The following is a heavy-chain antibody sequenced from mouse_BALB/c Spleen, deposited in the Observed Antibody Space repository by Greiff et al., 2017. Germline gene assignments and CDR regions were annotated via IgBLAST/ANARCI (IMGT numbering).Heavy chain of an antibody. CDR3: TRDDGYYPFAY. CDR2: IYPGSGST. Sequence: LQQPGSELVRPGASVKLSCKASGYTFTSYWMHWVKQRHGQGLEWIGNIYPGSGSTNYDEKFKSKGTLTVDTSSSTAYMHLSSLTSEDSAVYYCTRDDGYYPFAYWGQGTLVTVSA. V-gene: IGHV1S22*01. D-gene: IGHD2-3*01. CDR1: GYTFTSYW. J-gene: IGHJ3*01.